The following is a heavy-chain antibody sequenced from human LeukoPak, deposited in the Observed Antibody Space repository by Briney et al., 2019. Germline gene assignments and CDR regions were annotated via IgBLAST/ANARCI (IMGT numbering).Heavy chain of an antibody. V-gene: IGHV1-2*06. CDR3: ARDDGLDH. J-gene: IGHJ4*02. CDR2: MSATSGGT. CDR1: GYTFADYY. Sequence: ASQKVSCKDSGYTFADYYMHWVRQAPEQGLEWMGRMSATSGGTNYAPTFQGRVTMTRDTSSSTAYMELSSLRSDDTAIYYCARDDGLDHWGQGTLVTV.